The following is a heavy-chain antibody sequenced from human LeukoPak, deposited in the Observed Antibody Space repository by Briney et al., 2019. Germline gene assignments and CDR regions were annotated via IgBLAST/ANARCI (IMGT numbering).Heavy chain of an antibody. CDR2: IYTTGST. CDR3: ARAAPATGNFDY. Sequence: SETLSLTCTVSGDSISSYYWSWIRQPAGKGLEWIGRIYTTGSTSGNTNYNPSLKSRVTMSVDTSKNQFSLKLNSVTAADTAVYYCARAAPATGNFDYWGQGTLVTVSS. CDR1: GDSISSYY. J-gene: IGHJ4*02. D-gene: IGHD6-13*01. V-gene: IGHV4-4*07.